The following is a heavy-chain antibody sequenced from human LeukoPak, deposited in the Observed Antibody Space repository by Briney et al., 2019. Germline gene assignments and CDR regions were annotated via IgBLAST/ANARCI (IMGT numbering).Heavy chain of an antibody. CDR3: ARAGVSYYCDSSGYYLTN. J-gene: IGHJ4*02. D-gene: IGHD3-22*01. Sequence: ASVKVSCKASGYTFTSYYMHWVRQAPGQGLEWMGIINPSGGSTSYAQKFQGRVTMTRDTSTSTVYMELSSLRSEDTAVYYCARAGVSYYCDSSGYYLTNWGQGTLVTVSS. CDR1: GYTFTSYY. V-gene: IGHV1-46*01. CDR2: INPSGGST.